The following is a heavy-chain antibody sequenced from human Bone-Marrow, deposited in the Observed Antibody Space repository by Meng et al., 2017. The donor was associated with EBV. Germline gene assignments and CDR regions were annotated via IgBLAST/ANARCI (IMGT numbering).Heavy chain of an antibody. CDR3: AHLIAARPFDY. CDR2: IYWDDDK. J-gene: IGHJ4*02. V-gene: IGHV2-5*02. Sequence: QTILKESGPTLVQPTQALTLTCTFSGFSLSTRGVGVGWIRQPPGKALEWLAVIYWDDDKRYSPSLKSRLTITKDTSKKQVVLTMTNMDPVDAATYYCAHLIAARPFDYWGQGTLVTVSS. D-gene: IGHD6-6*01. CDR1: GFSLSTRGVG.